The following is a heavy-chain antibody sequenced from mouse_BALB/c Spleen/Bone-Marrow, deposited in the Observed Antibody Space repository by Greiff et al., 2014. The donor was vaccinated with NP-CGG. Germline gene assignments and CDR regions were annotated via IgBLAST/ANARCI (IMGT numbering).Heavy chain of an antibody. V-gene: IGHV1-74*01. Sequence: VQLQQSGPELVRPGASVKMSCKASDYTFTSYWMHWVKQRPGQGLEWIGMIDPSNSETRLNQNFKDKATLNVDKSSNTAYMHLSSLTSEESGVYYCARSFQPRRAMDYWGQGSSVTVSS. CDR1: DYTFTSYW. D-gene: IGHD6-1*01. CDR3: ARSFQPRRAMDY. J-gene: IGHJ4*01. CDR2: IDPSNSET.